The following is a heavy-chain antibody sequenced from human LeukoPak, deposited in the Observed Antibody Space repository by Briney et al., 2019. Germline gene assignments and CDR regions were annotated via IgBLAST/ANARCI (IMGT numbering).Heavy chain of an antibody. D-gene: IGHD6-6*01. V-gene: IGHV1-2*02. CDR2: INPYSGGT. CDR1: GYTFTGYY. J-gene: IGHJ3*02. CDR3: ARRIAGRLINDAFDI. Sequence: ASVKVSCKASGYTFTGYYMHWVRQAPGQGLEWMGWINPYSGGTHYALIFQDRVTMTRDTSISTAYMELSRLRSDDTAVYYCARRIAGRLINDAFDIWGQGKMVTVSS.